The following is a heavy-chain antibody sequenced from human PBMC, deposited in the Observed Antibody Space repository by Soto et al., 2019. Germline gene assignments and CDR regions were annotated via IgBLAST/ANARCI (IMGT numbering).Heavy chain of an antibody. D-gene: IGHD3-16*01. CDR2: ISSSGSTI. CDR3: AKERVEGDYVWDS. J-gene: IGHJ4*02. V-gene: IGHV3-11*01. Sequence: GGSLRLSCAASGFTFSDYYMSWIRQAPGKGLEWVSYISSSGSTIYYADSVKGRFTISRDNAKNSLYLQLNSLRAEDTAVYYCAKERVEGDYVWDSWGQGTLVTVSS. CDR1: GFTFSDYY.